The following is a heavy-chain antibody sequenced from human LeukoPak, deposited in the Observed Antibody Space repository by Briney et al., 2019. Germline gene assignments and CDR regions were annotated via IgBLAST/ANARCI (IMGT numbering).Heavy chain of an antibody. J-gene: IGHJ1*01. Sequence: PGGSLRLSCAASGFPFSSYFMSWVRQAPGKGLEWVSGISAGGGDTYYAESVKGRFTISRDNSKNMVVLQINSLRAEDTAVYYCAEWFLNRYFHRWGQGTLVTVSS. CDR2: ISAGGGDT. V-gene: IGHV3-23*01. CDR3: AEWFLNRYFHR. D-gene: IGHD3-3*01. CDR1: GFPFSSYF.